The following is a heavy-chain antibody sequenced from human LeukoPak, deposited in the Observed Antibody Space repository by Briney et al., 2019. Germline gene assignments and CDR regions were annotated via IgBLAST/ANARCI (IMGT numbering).Heavy chain of an antibody. J-gene: IGHJ4*02. Sequence: GESLRLSCTASGFTFGDYAMSWVRQAPGKGLEWVGFIRSKAYGGTTEYAASVKGRFTISRDDSKSIAYLQMDSLKTEDTAVYYCTRRDIVATIDYFDYWGQGTLVTVSS. CDR3: TRRDIVATIDYFDY. V-gene: IGHV3-49*04. CDR1: GFTFGDYA. CDR2: IRSKAYGGTT. D-gene: IGHD5-12*01.